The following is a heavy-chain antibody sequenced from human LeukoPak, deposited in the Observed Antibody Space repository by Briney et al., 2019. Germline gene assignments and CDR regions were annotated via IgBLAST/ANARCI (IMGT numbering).Heavy chain of an antibody. J-gene: IGHJ4*02. CDR3: SRDLAAAGNVACDN. D-gene: IGHD6-13*01. Sequence: GGSLRLSCTVSGFTVSSNSMSWVRQAPGKGLEWVSFIYSAGNTHYSDSVKGRFTISIDNSKNTLYLQMNSLRAEDTAVYYCSRDLAAAGNVACDNWGQGTLVTVSS. CDR1: GFTVSSNS. V-gene: IGHV3-53*01. CDR2: IYSAGNT.